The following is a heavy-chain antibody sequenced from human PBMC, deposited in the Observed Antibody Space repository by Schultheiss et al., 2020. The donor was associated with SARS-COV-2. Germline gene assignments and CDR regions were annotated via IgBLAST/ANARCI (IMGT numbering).Heavy chain of an antibody. D-gene: IGHD5-24*01. CDR2: IYTSGIT. CDR3: ARSRDGYNYLGDY. CDR1: GGSISSYC. Sequence: SQTLSLTCTVSGGSISSYCWSWIRQPAGKGLEWIGRIYTSGITVYNPSLQSRVTMSIDTSKNQFSLRLTSVTAADTAVYYCARSRDGYNYLGDYWGQGTLVTVSS. J-gene: IGHJ4*02. V-gene: IGHV4-4*07.